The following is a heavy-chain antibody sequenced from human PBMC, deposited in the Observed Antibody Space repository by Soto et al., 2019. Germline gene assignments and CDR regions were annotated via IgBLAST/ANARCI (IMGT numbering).Heavy chain of an antibody. CDR3: ASRNDDAFDI. V-gene: IGHV1-18*01. D-gene: IGHD1-1*01. Sequence: DSVKGSCKASGYTFTSYGISLVRQAPGQGLEWMGWISAYNGNTNYAQKLQGRVTMTTDTSTSTAYMELRSLRSDDTAVYYCASRNDDAFDIWGQGTMVTVSS. CDR1: GYTFTSYG. J-gene: IGHJ3*02. CDR2: ISAYNGNT.